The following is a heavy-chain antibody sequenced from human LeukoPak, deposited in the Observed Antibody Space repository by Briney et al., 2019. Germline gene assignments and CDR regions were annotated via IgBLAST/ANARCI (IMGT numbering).Heavy chain of an antibody. J-gene: IGHJ6*03. CDR3: ARVPVLRFLEWHYYYYMDV. V-gene: IGHV4-59*01. CDR2: IYDSVFT. D-gene: IGHD3-3*01. CDR1: GGSLSSYY. Sequence: SETLSLTCTVSGGSLSSYYWSWIRQPPGKGLEWIGYIYDSVFTKYNPSLKSRVTISVDTSKSQFSLNLSSVTAADTAVYYCARVPVLRFLEWHYYYYMDVWGKGTTVTVSS.